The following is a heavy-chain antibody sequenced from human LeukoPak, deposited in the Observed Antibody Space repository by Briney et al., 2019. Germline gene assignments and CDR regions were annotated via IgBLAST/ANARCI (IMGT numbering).Heavy chain of an antibody. J-gene: IGHJ4*02. CDR3: AKHTTVVTTPFDY. Sequence: GGSLRLSCAASGFTVSSNYMSWVRQAPGKGLEWVSVISGSGGSTYYADSVKGRFTISRDNSKNTLYLQMNSLRAEDTAVYYCAKHTTVVTTPFDYWGQGTLVTVSS. D-gene: IGHD4-23*01. CDR1: GFTVSSNY. CDR2: ISGSGGST. V-gene: IGHV3-23*01.